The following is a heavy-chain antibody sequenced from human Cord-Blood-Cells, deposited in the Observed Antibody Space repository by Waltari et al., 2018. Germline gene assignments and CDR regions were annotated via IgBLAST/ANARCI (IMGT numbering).Heavy chain of an antibody. J-gene: IGHJ4*02. D-gene: IGHD2-2*01. V-gene: IGHV4-39*01. CDR2: IYYSGST. Sequence: QLQLQESGPGLVKPSETLSLTCTVSGGSISSSSYYWGWLRQPPGKGLEWIGSIYYSGSTYYNPSLKSRVTISVDTSKNQFSLKLSSVTAADTAVYYCARLSAIVVVPAAMSFDYWGQGTLVTVSS. CDR3: ARLSAIVVVPAAMSFDY. CDR1: GGSISSSSYY.